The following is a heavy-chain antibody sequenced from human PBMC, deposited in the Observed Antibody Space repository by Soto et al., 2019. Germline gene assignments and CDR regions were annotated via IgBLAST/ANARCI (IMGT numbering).Heavy chain of an antibody. CDR1: GGSFSGYY. CDR3: ARGAGFGELLPFDY. D-gene: IGHD3-10*01. CDR2: INHSGST. J-gene: IGHJ4*02. Sequence: SETLSLTCAVYGGSFSGYYWSWIRQPPGKGLEWIGEINHSGSTNYNPSLKSRVTISVDTSKNQFSLKLSSVTAADTAVYYCARGAGFGELLPFDYWGQGTQVTVSS. V-gene: IGHV4-34*01.